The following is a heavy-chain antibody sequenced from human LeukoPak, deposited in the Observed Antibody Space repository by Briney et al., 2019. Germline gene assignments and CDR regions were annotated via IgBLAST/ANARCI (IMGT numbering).Heavy chain of an antibody. CDR1: GFTFSSYS. D-gene: IGHD6-13*01. V-gene: IGHV3-23*01. CDR3: AKDLGSSFTADY. J-gene: IGHJ4*02. CDR2: ISGSGGST. Sequence: PGGSLRLSCAASGFTFSSYSMSWVRQAPGKGLEWVSAISGSGGSTYYADSVKGRFTISRDNSKNTLYLQMNSLRAEDTAVYYCAKDLGSSFTADYWGQGTLVTVSS.